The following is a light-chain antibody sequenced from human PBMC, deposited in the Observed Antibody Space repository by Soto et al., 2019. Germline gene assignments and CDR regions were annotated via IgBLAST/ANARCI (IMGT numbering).Light chain of an antibody. J-gene: IGKJ1*01. CDR2: AAS. CDR3: QQYDTSPWT. CDR1: QSVGSDY. Sequence: EIVLTQSPGTLSLSPGERATLSCRASQSVGSDYLGWYQQKPGQAPRLLIFAASKRAAGIPDRSSGSGSGSDFNPSISSLEPEAVGLYFCQQYDTSPWTLGRGTKVEIE. V-gene: IGKV3-20*01.